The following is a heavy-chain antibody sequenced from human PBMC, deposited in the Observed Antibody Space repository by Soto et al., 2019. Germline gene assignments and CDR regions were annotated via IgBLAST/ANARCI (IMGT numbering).Heavy chain of an antibody. D-gene: IGHD2-21*01. CDR1: GFPFNDYY. V-gene: IGHV3-11*06. CDR2: ISPKSTFR. J-gene: IGHJ4*02. CDR3: VRGGGGGLFEH. Sequence: LRLSCATSGFPFNDYYMTWIRQAPGKGLGWLSHISPKSTFRNYADSVKGRFTISRDNTESSLFLQMNSLGVDDTAVYSCVRGGGGGLFEHWGQGVLVTVSS.